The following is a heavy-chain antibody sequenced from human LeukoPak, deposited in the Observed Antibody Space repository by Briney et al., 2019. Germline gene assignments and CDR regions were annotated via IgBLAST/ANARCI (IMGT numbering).Heavy chain of an antibody. D-gene: IGHD6-19*01. CDR3: ARDLPNSSGWYGY. CDR2: ISSSSYI. J-gene: IGHJ4*02. CDR1: GFTFSSYS. Sequence: GGSLRLSCAASGFTFSSYSMNWVRQAPGKGLEWVSSISSSSYIYYADSVKGRFTISRDNAKNSLYLQMNSLRAEDTAVYYCARDLPNSSGWYGYWGQGTLVTVSS. V-gene: IGHV3-21*01.